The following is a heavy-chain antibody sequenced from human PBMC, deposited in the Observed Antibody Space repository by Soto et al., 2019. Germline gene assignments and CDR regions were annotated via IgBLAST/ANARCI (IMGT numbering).Heavy chain of an antibody. V-gene: IGHV1-69*13. CDR2: IIPIFGTA. Sequence: SVKVSCKASGVTFSSYAISWVRQAPGQGLEWMGGIIPIFGTANYAQKFQGRVTITADESTSTAYMELSSLRSEDTAVYYCARGATLTYSSGWSNWFDPWGQGTLVTVSS. CDR1: GVTFSSYA. J-gene: IGHJ5*02. D-gene: IGHD6-19*01. CDR3: ARGATLTYSSGWSNWFDP.